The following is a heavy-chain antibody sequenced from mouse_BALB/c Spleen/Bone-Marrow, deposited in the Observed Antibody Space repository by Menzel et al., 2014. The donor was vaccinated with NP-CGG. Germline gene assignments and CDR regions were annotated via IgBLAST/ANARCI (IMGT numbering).Heavy chain of an antibody. Sequence: EVHLVESGGGLVQPGGSLKLSCAASGFTFSSYGMSWVRQTQDKRLELVATINSNGGSTYYPDSVKGRFTISRDNAKNTLYLQMSSLKSEDTAMYYCARDYYGSSYAMDYWGQGTSVTVSS. CDR3: ARDYYGSSYAMDY. CDR2: INSNGGST. D-gene: IGHD1-1*01. V-gene: IGHV5-6-3*01. J-gene: IGHJ4*01. CDR1: GFTFSSYG.